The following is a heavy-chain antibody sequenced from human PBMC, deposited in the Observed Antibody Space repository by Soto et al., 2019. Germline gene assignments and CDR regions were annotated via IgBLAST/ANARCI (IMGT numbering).Heavy chain of an antibody. CDR1: GGTFSSYA. V-gene: IGHV1-69*12. CDR3: ARQGDPGGYYYYGMDV. Sequence: QVQLVQSGAEVKKPGSSVKVSCKASGGTFSSYAISWVRQAPGQGLEWMGGIIPTFGTADYAQKFQGRVTITADESTSTAYMELSSLRSEDTAVYYCARQGDPGGYYYYGMDVWGQGTTVTVSS. J-gene: IGHJ6*02. CDR2: IIPTFGTA. D-gene: IGHD2-21*02.